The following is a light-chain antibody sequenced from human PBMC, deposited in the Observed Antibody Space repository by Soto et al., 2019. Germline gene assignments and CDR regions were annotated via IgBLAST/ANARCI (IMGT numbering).Light chain of an antibody. CDR3: QQYGDWPLT. CDR2: ATS. CDR1: QSVGNN. V-gene: IGKV3-15*01. J-gene: IGKJ4*01. Sequence: EIVVTQSPATLSVSPGERATLSCRASQSVGNNFAWYQQKPGQAPRLLIFATSTMATGVPARFSGSGSGTEFTFTISSLQSEDFAVYYCQQYGDWPLTFGGGAKVEIE.